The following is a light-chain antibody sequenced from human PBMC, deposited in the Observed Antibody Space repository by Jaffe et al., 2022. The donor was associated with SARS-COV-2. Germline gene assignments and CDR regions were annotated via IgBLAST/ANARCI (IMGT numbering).Light chain of an antibody. Sequence: SYVLTQPSSVSVAPGETARITCEGSKIGSKSVHWFQQKSGQAPVVLIYYDNDRASGILERVSGSNSGNTATLTISRVEAGDEADYYCQVWDRSSDHVIFGGGTKLTVL. V-gene: IGLV3-21*04. CDR3: QVWDRSSDHVI. CDR2: YDN. J-gene: IGLJ2*01. CDR1: KIGSKS.